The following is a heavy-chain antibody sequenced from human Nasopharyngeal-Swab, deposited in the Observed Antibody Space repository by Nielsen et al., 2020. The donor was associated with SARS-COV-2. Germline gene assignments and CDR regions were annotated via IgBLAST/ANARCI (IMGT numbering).Heavy chain of an antibody. V-gene: IGHV4-4*02. CDR1: GGSISSSNW. Sequence: GSLRLSCAVSGGSISSSNWWSWVRQPPGKGLEWIGEIYHSGSTNYNPSLKSRVTISVDKSKNQFSLKLSSVTAADTAVYYCASFYYGGSGSVGAFDIWGQGTMVTVSS. J-gene: IGHJ3*02. D-gene: IGHD3-22*01. CDR3: ASFYYGGSGSVGAFDI. CDR2: IYHSGST.